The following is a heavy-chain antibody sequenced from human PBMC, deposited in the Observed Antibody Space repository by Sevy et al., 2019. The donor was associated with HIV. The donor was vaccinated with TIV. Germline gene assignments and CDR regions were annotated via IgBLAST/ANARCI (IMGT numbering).Heavy chain of an antibody. CDR2: INHSGST. D-gene: IGHD2-2*01. Sequence: SETLSLTCAVHGGSFSGYYWNWIRQPPGKGLEWVGEINHSGSTNYNPSLKSRVTISVDTSKNQYSLKLSSVTAADTAVYYCELSPPILVVPGAPSWFDPWGQGTLVTVSS. CDR1: GGSFSGYY. J-gene: IGHJ5*02. CDR3: ELSPPILVVPGAPSWFDP. V-gene: IGHV4-34*01.